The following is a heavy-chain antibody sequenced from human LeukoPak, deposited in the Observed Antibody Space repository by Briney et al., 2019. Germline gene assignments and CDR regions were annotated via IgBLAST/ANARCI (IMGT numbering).Heavy chain of an antibody. Sequence: GGALRLSCAASGFTFSSFSMSWVRQAPGQGLEWVSTIRGSGRSAFYADSVRGRFTISRDNSKNMVYLQMNSPRAEDTAVYFCAKDPRYCGSTSCYFDLWGQGTLVTVSS. CDR2: IRGSGRSA. D-gene: IGHD2-2*01. V-gene: IGHV3-23*01. CDR3: AKDPRYCGSTSCYFDL. J-gene: IGHJ4*02. CDR1: GFTFSSFS.